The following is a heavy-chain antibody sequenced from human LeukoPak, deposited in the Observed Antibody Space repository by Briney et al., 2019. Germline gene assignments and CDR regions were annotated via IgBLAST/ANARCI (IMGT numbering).Heavy chain of an antibody. J-gene: IGHJ6*02. CDR2: IYPADSDT. CDR1: GYSFTNSW. V-gene: IGHV5-51*01. Sequence: GESLKISCKGSGYSFTNSWIGWVRQMPGKGLEWMGSIYPADSDTTYSPSFQGQVTISVDKSINTAYLQWSSLKASDTAMYFCARHAHYCSNTSCTHSYYYYGMDVWGQGTTVTVSS. CDR3: ARHAHYCSNTSCTHSYYYYGMDV. D-gene: IGHD2-2*01.